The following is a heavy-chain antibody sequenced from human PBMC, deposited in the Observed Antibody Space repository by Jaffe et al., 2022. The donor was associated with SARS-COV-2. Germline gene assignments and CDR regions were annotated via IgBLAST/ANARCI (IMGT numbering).Heavy chain of an antibody. V-gene: IGHV3-7*01. Sequence: EVHLEESGGGLVQPGGSLRVSCAASGFTFSLYWMNWFRQAPGMGPEWVANIKQDGSEEYYVDSVKGRFTISRDNAKSSLYLQMNNLRAEDTAVYYCARGLGWLADSWGRGTLVTVSS. D-gene: IGHD6-19*01. CDR2: IKQDGSEE. CDR1: GFTFSLYW. J-gene: IGHJ4*02. CDR3: ARGLGWLADS.